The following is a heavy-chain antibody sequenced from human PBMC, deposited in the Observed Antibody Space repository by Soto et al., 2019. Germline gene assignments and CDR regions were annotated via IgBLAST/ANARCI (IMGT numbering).Heavy chain of an antibody. CDR3: ARAYLSRFDP. J-gene: IGHJ5*02. CDR2: IYYSGST. Sequence: QVQLQASGPGLVKPSQTLSLTCTVSCGSISSGGYYWSWILQHPGKGLDWIGYIYYSGSTYYNPSLNSRVTTSVDTSKNHFSLKLSSVTAANTAVYYCARAYLSRFDPWGQGTLVTVSS. V-gene: IGHV4-31*03. CDR1: CGSISSGGYY.